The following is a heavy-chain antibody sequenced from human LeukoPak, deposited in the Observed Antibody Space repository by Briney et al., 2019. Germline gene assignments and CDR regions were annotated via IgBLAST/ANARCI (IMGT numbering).Heavy chain of an antibody. D-gene: IGHD6-19*01. V-gene: IGHV4-59*01. J-gene: IGHJ4*02. CDR1: GGSISSYY. CDR2: IYYSGST. CDR3: ARSTGWYYFDY. Sequence: SETLSLTCTVSGGSISSYYWSWIRQPPGKGLEWIGYIYYSGSTNYNPSLKSRVTISVDTSKNQFSLKLSSVTAADTAVYYCARSTGWYYFDYWGQGTLVTVSS.